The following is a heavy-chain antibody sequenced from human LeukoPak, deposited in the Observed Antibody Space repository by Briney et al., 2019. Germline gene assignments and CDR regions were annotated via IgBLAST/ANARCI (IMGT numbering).Heavy chain of an antibody. D-gene: IGHD3-3*01. CDR1: GFTFSDYY. CDR2: ISSGGSTI. CDR3: ARVQPGNYDFWSGYSYYFDY. V-gene: IGHV3-11*01. Sequence: GGSLRLSCAASGFTFSDYYMSWIRQAPGKGLEWVSYISSGGSTIYYADSVKGRFTISRGNAKNSLYLQMNSLRAEDTAVYYCARVQPGNYDFWSGYSYYFDYWGQGTLVTVSS. J-gene: IGHJ4*02.